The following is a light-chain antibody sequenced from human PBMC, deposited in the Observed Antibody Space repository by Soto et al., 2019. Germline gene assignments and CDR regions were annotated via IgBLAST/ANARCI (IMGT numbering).Light chain of an antibody. J-gene: IGKJ1*01. CDR3: QHYNNWPPWT. V-gene: IGKV3-15*01. CDR1: QTLTSSY. Sequence: EIVLTQSPGTLSLSPGQRATLSCRTSQTLTSSYLAWYQQKPGQAPRLLIYGASIRATGIPARFSGSGSGTEFTLTISTLQSEDFAIYYCQHYNNWPPWTFGQGTKVDI. CDR2: GAS.